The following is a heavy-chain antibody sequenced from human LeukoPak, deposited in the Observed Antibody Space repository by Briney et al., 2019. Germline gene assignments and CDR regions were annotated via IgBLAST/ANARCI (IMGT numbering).Heavy chain of an antibody. D-gene: IGHD3-22*01. CDR1: GFTFSSYT. V-gene: IGHV3-21*01. CDR3: ARDPEDSRHPYGMDV. J-gene: IGHJ6*02. Sequence: GGSLRLSCAASGFTFSSYTMNWVRQAPGKGLEWVSSISSSSSYISYADSVKGRFTISRDNAKNSLYLQMNSLRVEDTAVYYCARDPEDSRHPYGMDVWGQGTTVTVSS. CDR2: ISSSSSYI.